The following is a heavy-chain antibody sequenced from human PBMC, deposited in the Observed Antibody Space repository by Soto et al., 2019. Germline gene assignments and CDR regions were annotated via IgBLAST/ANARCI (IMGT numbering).Heavy chain of an antibody. J-gene: IGHJ4*02. D-gene: IGHD3-9*01. CDR2: IKSKTDGGTT. CDR3: TTEFKDDDILTGYYSGY. CDR1: GFPFSNAW. V-gene: IGHV3-15*01. Sequence: GGSLRLSCAASGFPFSNAWMSWVRQAPGKGLEWVGRIKSKTDGGTTDYAAPVKGRFTISRDDSKNTLYLQMNSLKTEDTAVYYCTTEFKDDDILTGYYSGYWGQGTLVTVSS.